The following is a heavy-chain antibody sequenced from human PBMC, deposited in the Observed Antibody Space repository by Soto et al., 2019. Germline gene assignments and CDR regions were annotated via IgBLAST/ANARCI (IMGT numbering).Heavy chain of an antibody. CDR1: GFTFSSSW. CDR3: ARDLEHYYGMDV. D-gene: IGHD1-1*01. Sequence: PGGSLRLSCAASGFTFSSSWMSWVRQAPGKGLEWVDNIKQDGSEKYYVDSVKGRFTISRDNAKNSLYLQMNSLRAEDTAVYYCARDLEHYYGMDVWGQGTTVTVSS. V-gene: IGHV3-7*03. CDR2: IKQDGSEK. J-gene: IGHJ6*02.